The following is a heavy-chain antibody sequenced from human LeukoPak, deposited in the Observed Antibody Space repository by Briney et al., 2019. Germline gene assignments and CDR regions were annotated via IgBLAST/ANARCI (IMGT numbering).Heavy chain of an antibody. CDR2: IYYSGST. Sequence: SETLSLTCTVSGGSISSSSYYWGWIRQPPGKGLEWIGSIYYSGSTYYNPSLKGRVTISVDTSKNQFSLKLSSVTAADTAVYYCARRSSGWYYFDYWGQGTLVTVSS. CDR1: GGSISSSSYY. V-gene: IGHV4-39*01. CDR3: ARRSSGWYYFDY. D-gene: IGHD6-19*01. J-gene: IGHJ4*02.